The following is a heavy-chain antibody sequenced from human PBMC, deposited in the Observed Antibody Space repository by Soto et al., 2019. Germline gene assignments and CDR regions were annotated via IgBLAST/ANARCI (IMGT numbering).Heavy chain of an antibody. CDR3: VRSGHKFGGVT. Sequence: SETLSLTCTVSGASMNNYYGSWVRQTPGKGLEWIGYMLSNGFSNYNSSLKSRVSISVDTSKNQFSLKLTSVTAADTAIYYCVRSGHKFGGVTWGLGSLVTVSS. CDR2: MLSNGFS. CDR1: GASMNNYY. V-gene: IGHV4-59*01. D-gene: IGHD3-16*01. J-gene: IGHJ5*02.